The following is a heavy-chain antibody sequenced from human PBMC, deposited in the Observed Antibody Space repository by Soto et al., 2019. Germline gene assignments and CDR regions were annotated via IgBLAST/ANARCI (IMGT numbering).Heavy chain of an antibody. Sequence: SETLSLTCTVYGDSITNNHWWTWVRQSPGKGPEMIGEIYHTGHANYNPSLDSRVAISVDKSKNQFSLTLNSVTAADTAVYYCASKLGPYYYGLDVWGQGTKVTVYS. CDR1: GDSITNNHW. CDR2: IYHTGHA. V-gene: IGHV4-4*02. CDR3: ASKLGPYYYGLDV. J-gene: IGHJ6*02. D-gene: IGHD3-16*01.